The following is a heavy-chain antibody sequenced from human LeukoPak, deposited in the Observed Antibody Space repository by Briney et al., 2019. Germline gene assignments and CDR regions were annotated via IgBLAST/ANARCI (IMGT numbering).Heavy chain of an antibody. J-gene: IGHJ4*02. D-gene: IGHD6-13*01. Sequence: SETLSLTCTVSGGSLSSYYWSWIRQPAGKGLEWIGRIYTSGSTNYNPSLKSRVTISVDKSKNQFSLKLSSVTAADTAVYYCARDREVGSSWGPFDYWGQGTLVTVSS. CDR1: GGSLSSYY. CDR2: IYTSGST. V-gene: IGHV4-4*07. CDR3: ARDREVGSSWGPFDY.